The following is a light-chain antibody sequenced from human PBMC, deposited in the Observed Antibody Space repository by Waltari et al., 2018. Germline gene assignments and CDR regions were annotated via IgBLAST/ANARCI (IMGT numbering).Light chain of an antibody. CDR1: GSDVGDFNS. CDR3: CPYAGIWV. J-gene: IGLJ3*02. V-gene: IGLV2-11*01. CDR2: DVS. Sequence: QSALTQPRSVSGSPGQSVTISCAGTGSDVGDFNSVSWYQQHPGKAPKLVIFDVSKRPSGVPDRFSGSKSGTSASLTVSGLQAEDEADYYCCPYAGIWVFGGGTKLTVL.